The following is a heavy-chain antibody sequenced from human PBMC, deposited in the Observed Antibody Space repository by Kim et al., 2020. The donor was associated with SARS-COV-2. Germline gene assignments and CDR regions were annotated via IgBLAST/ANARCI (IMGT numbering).Heavy chain of an antibody. J-gene: IGHJ6*02. CDR3: ARGTYSSSWYPYYYYGMDV. Sequence: SETLSLTCAVYGGSFSGYYWSWIRQPPGKGLEWIGEINHSGSTNYNPSLKSRVTISVDTSKNQFSLKLSSVTAADTAVYYCARGTYSSSWYPYYYYGMDVWGQGTTVTVSS. V-gene: IGHV4-34*01. D-gene: IGHD6-13*01. CDR1: GGSFSGYY. CDR2: INHSGST.